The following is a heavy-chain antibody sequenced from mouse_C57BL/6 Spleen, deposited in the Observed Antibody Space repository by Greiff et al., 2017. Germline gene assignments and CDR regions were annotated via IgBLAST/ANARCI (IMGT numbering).Heavy chain of an antibody. J-gene: IGHJ1*03. V-gene: IGHV1-64*01. CDR1: GYTFTSYG. D-gene: IGHD2-4*01. CDR3: ARSDYGSFWYFDV. Sequence: VQLQQPGAELVKPGASVKLSCKASGYTFTSYGMHWVKQRPGQGLEWMGMIHPNSGSTKYNEKVKSKATLTVDKSSSTADMQLSSLTSEDSAVDYCARSDYGSFWYFDVWGTGTTVTVSS. CDR2: IHPNSGST.